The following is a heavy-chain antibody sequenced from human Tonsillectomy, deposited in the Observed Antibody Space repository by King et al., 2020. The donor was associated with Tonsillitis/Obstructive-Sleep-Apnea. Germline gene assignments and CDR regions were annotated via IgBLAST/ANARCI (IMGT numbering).Heavy chain of an antibody. J-gene: IGHJ4*02. CDR1: GFTFSSYA. CDR3: ARHRFLSGSLDY. CDR2: ISYDGSNK. V-gene: IGHV3-30*04. D-gene: IGHD1-14*01. Sequence: VQLVESGGGVVQPGRSLRLSCAASGFTFSSYAMHWVRQAPGKGLEWVTVISYDGSNKYYADSVKGRFTISRDNSKNTLYLQMNSLRAEDTAVYYCARHRFLSGSLDYWGQGTLVTVSS.